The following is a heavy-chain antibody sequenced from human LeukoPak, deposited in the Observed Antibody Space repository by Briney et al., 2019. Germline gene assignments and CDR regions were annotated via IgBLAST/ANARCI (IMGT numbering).Heavy chain of an antibody. CDR2: ISGSGGST. D-gene: IGHD6-19*01. J-gene: IGHJ5*02. V-gene: IGHV3-23*01. CDR3: AKRSAAGTGWFDP. Sequence: GGSLRLSCAASGFTFSSYAMSWVRQATGKGLEWVSAISGSGGSTYYADSVRGRFTISRDNSKTTLYLQMNSLRAEDTAVYYCAKRSAAGTGWFDPWGQGTLVTVSS. CDR1: GFTFSSYA.